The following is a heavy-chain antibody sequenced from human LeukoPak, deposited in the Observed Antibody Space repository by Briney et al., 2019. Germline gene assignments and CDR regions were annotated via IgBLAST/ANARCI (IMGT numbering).Heavy chain of an antibody. V-gene: IGHV3-11*04. CDR1: GFIFSDYY. CDR2: MSSTSSTK. J-gene: IGHJ4*02. CDR3: ARCGDGLPCDFDY. D-gene: IGHD3-10*01. Sequence: GGSLRLSCAASGFIFSDYYMSWIRQTPGKGLEWISYMSSTSSTKYYADSVKGRFTISRGNVKNSLYLQMNSLRAEDTALYYCARCGDGLPCDFDYWGQGTLLTVSS.